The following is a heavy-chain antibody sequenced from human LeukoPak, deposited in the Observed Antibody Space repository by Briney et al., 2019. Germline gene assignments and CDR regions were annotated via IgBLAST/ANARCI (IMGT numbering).Heavy chain of an antibody. Sequence: GGSLRLSCAASGFTFSSYWMNWVRQAPGKGLEWLANIKQDGSEKYYVDSVKGRFTISRDNSKNTLYLQMNSLRAEDTAVYYCAKYEGSGSYSLAFDIWGQGTMVTVSS. CDR1: GFTFSSYW. V-gene: IGHV3-7*03. D-gene: IGHD1-26*01. CDR3: AKYEGSGSYSLAFDI. J-gene: IGHJ3*02. CDR2: IKQDGSEK.